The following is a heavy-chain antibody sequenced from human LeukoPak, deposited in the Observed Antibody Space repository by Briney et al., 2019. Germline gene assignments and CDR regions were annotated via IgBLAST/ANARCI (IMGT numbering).Heavy chain of an antibody. CDR1: GYTLTGYY. V-gene: IGHV1-2*02. CDR3: GTLLSNGPFDY. Sequence: ASVKVSCKASGYTLTGYYMHWVRQAPGQGLEWMGWIYPNSGATKYAQKFQGRVTMTRDTSSSTAYMELSGLRSDDTAVYYCGTLLSNGPFDYWGQGSLVTVSS. J-gene: IGHJ4*02. CDR2: IYPNSGAT.